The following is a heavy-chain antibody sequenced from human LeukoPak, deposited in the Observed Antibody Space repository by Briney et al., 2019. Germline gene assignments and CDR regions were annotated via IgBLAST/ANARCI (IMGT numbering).Heavy chain of an antibody. J-gene: IGHJ6*03. Sequence: SETLSLTCAVYGGSFSGYYWSWIRQPPGKGLEWIGEINHSGSTNYNPSLKSRVTISVDTSKNQFSLKLSSVTAADTAVYYCARQNSSGWYGYYYYYMDVWGKGTTVTISS. CDR2: INHSGST. CDR1: GGSFSGYY. CDR3: ARQNSSGWYGYYYYYMDV. D-gene: IGHD6-19*01. V-gene: IGHV4-34*01.